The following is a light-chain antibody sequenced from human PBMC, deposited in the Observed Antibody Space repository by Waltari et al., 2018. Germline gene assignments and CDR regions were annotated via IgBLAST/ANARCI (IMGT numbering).Light chain of an antibody. CDR2: DVS. Sequence: QSALTQPAPVSGSPGQSITISCTGTSSDVGGYKYVSWYQQHPGKAPKLMIYDVSKRPSGVSNRFSGSKSGNTASLTISGLQAEDEADYYCSSYTSSSIWVFGGGTKLTVL. CDR3: SSYTSSSIWV. CDR1: SSDVGGYKY. J-gene: IGLJ3*02. V-gene: IGLV2-14*01.